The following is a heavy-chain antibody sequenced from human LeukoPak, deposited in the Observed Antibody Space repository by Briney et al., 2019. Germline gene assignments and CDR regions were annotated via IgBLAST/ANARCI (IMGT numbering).Heavy chain of an antibody. V-gene: IGHV3-15*01. CDR3: TTEFDYGNYGY. CDR1: RFTFSNAW. CDR2: IKNKTDGGTT. D-gene: IGHD4-11*01. J-gene: IGHJ4*02. Sequence: GGSLRLSCAASRFTFSNAWMSWVRQAPAKGLEGVGRIKNKTDGGTTDYAAPVKGRFTISRDDSKNTLYRQMNSLKTEDTAVYYCTTEFDYGNYGYWGQGTLGTVSS.